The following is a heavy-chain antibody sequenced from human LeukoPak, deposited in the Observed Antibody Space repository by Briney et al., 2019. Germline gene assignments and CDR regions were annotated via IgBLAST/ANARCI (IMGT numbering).Heavy chain of an antibody. CDR3: ARGSGVITDYNWFDP. V-gene: IGHV1-18*01. J-gene: IGHJ5*02. D-gene: IGHD3-22*01. Sequence: ASVKVSCKASGYTFTSYGISWVRQAPGQGLEWMGWISAYNGNTNYAQKLQGRVTMTTDTSTSTAYMELRSLRSEDTAVYYCARGSGVITDYNWFDPWGQGTLVTVSS. CDR1: GYTFTSYG. CDR2: ISAYNGNT.